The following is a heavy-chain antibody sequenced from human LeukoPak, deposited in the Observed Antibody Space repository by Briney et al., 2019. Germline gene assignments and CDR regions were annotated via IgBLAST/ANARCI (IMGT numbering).Heavy chain of an antibody. CDR3: ARGMSGYYGMDV. CDR2: IKSDGSN. V-gene: IGHV3-74*01. Sequence: SGGSLRLSCAASGFTFNSYWMHWVRQAPGKGLVWVSRIKSDGSNYYADSVKGRFTIFRDNAKNTLYLQMNSLRAEDTAVYYCARGMSGYYGMDVWGQGTTVTVSS. J-gene: IGHJ6*02. CDR1: GFTFNSYW.